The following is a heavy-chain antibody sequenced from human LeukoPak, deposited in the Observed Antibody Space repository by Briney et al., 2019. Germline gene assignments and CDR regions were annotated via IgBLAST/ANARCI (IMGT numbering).Heavy chain of an antibody. CDR1: GFTFSSYE. Sequence: GGSLRLSCAASGFTFSSYEMNWVRQAPGKGLEWVSYISSSGSTIYYADSVKGRFAISRDNAKKTLYLQMNSLTTEDTALYFCAKGTTMYAFDIWGQGTMVTVSS. V-gene: IGHV3-48*03. D-gene: IGHD1-1*01. CDR2: ISSSGSTI. CDR3: AKGTTMYAFDI. J-gene: IGHJ3*02.